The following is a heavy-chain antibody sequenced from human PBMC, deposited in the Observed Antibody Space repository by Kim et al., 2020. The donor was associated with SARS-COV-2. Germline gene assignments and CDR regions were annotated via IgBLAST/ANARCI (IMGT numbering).Heavy chain of an antibody. Sequence: ASVKVSCKASGYSFSDFYVHFFLLSSLFFLEWMGWINPKTGDTYFAQTFQCRVTMTSVTSISTAYMELNNLESGDTAVYFCARLYGSISSVDCWGQGTLVTISS. CDR2: INPKTGDT. CDR1: GYSFSDFY. J-gene: IGHJ4*02. CDR3: ARLYGSISSVDC. D-gene: IGHD3-3*02. V-gene: IGHV1-2*02.